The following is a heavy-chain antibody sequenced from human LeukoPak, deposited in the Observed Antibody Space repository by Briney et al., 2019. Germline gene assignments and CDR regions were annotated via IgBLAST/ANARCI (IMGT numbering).Heavy chain of an antibody. V-gene: IGHV3-23*01. D-gene: IGHD2-2*01. CDR2: VNGNGGST. CDR1: GFTFSSYA. J-gene: IGHJ4*02. Sequence: GGSLRLSCAASGFTFSSYAMSWVRQAPGKGLEWVSGVNGNGGSTSYADSVKGRFTIFRDNSKNTLYLQMNSLRAEDTALYYCARAPKGVYCTSSSCHLDYWGQGTLVTVSS. CDR3: ARAPKGVYCTSSSCHLDY.